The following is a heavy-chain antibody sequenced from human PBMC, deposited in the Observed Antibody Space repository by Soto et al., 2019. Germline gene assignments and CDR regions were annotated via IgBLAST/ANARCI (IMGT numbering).Heavy chain of an antibody. J-gene: IGHJ5*02. CDR1: GFRFSAFG. V-gene: IGHV3-30*18. CDR3: GKTITTPPSKGSTGRGAIIDR. D-gene: IGHD1-26*01. CDR2: VSNGGRSE. Sequence: QVQLVESGGGAVQPGRSLTLSCAASGFRFSAFGMHWVRQAPGKGLEWVAVVSNGGRSEHYADSVKGRFTISRDNSKHTMFMQRSARRHHDTAVYYCGKTITTPPSKGSTGRGAIIDRWGRGARVIVS.